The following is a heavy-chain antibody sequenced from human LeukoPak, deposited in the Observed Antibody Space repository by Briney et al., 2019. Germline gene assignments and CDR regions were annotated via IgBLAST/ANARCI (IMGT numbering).Heavy chain of an antibody. CDR1: GYTFTGYY. CDR2: INPNSGGT. D-gene: IGHD3-10*01. V-gene: IGHV1-2*02. CDR3: ARDTMVRGVNWFDP. Sequence: ASVKVSCKASGYTFTGYYMHWVRQAPGQGLEWMGWINPNSGGTNYAQKFQGRVTMTRDTSISTAYMELSRLRSDDTAVYYCARDTMVRGVNWFDPWGQGTLVTVSS. J-gene: IGHJ5*02.